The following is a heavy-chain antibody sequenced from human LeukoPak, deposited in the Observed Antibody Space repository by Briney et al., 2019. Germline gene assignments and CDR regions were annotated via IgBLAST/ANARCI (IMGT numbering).Heavy chain of an antibody. Sequence: SETLSLTCTVSGGSISSSSYYWGWIRQPPGKGLEWIGSIYYSGSTYYNPSLKSRVTISVDTSKNQFSLKLSSVTAADTAVYYCASDPQRRFGELSSSFDYWGQGTLVTVSS. J-gene: IGHJ4*02. D-gene: IGHD3-10*01. CDR3: ASDPQRRFGELSSSFDY. V-gene: IGHV4-39*07. CDR1: GGSISSSSYY. CDR2: IYYSGST.